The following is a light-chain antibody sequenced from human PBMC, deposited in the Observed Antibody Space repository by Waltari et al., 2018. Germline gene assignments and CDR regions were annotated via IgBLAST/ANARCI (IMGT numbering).Light chain of an antibody. CDR1: QGISSY. CDR3: QQFHTYPLT. CDR2: AAS. Sequence: DIQLTQSPSFLSASVADRVTITCRASQGISSYLAWYQLRAGKAPKFLISAASTLPSDVPSRFSGSGSGTDFTLTIRNLQPEDFATYYCQQFHTYPLTFGGGTKVEIK. V-gene: IGKV1-9*01. J-gene: IGKJ4*01.